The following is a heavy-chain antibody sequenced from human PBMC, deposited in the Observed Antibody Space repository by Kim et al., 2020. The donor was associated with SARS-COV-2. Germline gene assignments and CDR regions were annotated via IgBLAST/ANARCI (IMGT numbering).Heavy chain of an antibody. J-gene: IGHJ4*02. D-gene: IGHD2-2*01. V-gene: IGHV1-3*04. CDR1: GYTFVNYV. Sequence: ASVKVSCKTSGYTFVNYVMHWVRQAPGERLEWMGWIDIANSNRRYSQKFQGRVTITSDTSASTVSKEVSSLRSEDTAVYYCAREGSVVGRDLDYWGQGTL. CDR3: AREGSVVGRDLDY. CDR2: IDIANSNR.